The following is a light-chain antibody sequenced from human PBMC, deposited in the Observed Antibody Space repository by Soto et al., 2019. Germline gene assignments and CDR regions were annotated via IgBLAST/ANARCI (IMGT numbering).Light chain of an antibody. V-gene: IGLV2-11*01. CDR1: SSDVGGYNY. J-gene: IGLJ1*01. CDR2: GVT. Sequence: QSVLTQPRSVSGSPGQSVTISCTGTSSDVGGYNYVSWYQQHPGKAPKLVIYGVTKRPSGVPDRFSGSESGNTASLTISGLQADDEADYYCCSYAGSHYVFGTGTKVTVL. CDR3: CSYAGSHYV.